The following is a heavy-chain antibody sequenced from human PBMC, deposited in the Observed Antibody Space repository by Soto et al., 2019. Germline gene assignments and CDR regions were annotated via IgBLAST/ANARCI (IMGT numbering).Heavy chain of an antibody. J-gene: IGHJ3*02. CDR1: GFTFTDYG. Sequence: GGSLRLSCADSGFTFTDYGMHWVRQAPGKGLEWVAVISYDGSNKNYADSVKGRFTISRDNSKNTLYLQMNSLRAEDMAVYYCARALGYAFDIWGQGTMVTVSS. CDR2: ISYDGSNK. CDR3: ARALGYAFDI. V-gene: IGHV3-30*03. D-gene: IGHD7-27*01.